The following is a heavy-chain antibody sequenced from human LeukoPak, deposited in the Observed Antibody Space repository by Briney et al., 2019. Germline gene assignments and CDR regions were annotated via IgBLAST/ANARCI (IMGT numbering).Heavy chain of an antibody. CDR3: ARGLATRRYTLVWTIQIWFDP. Sequence: ASVKVSCKASGYTFTSYDVHWVRQATGQGHEWMGWMNPKTGNTGYAQKFQGRVTMTRNTSISTAYMELSSLRSEDTAVYYCARGLATRRYTLVWTIQIWFDPWGQGTLVTVSS. V-gene: IGHV1-8*01. J-gene: IGHJ5*02. D-gene: IGHD3/OR15-3a*01. CDR1: GYTFTSYD. CDR2: MNPKTGNT.